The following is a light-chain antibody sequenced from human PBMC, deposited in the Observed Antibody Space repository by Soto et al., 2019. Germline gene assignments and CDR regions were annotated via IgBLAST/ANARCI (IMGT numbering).Light chain of an antibody. V-gene: IGKV3-20*01. CDR2: DAS. J-gene: IGKJ1*01. CDR1: QSVYSNY. Sequence: DIVLTQSPDTLSLSPGERATLSCRASQSVYSNYLAWYQQKPGQAPRLLIYDASSRATGIPDRFSGSGSGTDFTLTINKLETEDSAVYCCQQYGSSPQTFGQGTKVDIK. CDR3: QQYGSSPQT.